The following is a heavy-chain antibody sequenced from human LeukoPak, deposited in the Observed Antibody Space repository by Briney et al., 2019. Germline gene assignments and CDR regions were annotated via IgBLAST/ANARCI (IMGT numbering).Heavy chain of an antibody. CDR2: MREDATEI. V-gene: IGHV3-7*01. Sequence: PGGSLRLSCAASGFPFYVQTICWVRQAPGKGLDWVASMREDATEIHYADSVKGRFTISRDNPKKLLYLKMNSLRAEDTAVYYCARGGATRGRFENWGQGTLVTVSS. CDR3: ARGGATRGRFEN. J-gene: IGHJ4*02. D-gene: IGHD1-26*01. CDR1: GFPFYVQT.